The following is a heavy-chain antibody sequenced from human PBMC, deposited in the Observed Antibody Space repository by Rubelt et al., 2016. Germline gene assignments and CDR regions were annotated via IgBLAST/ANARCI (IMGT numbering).Heavy chain of an antibody. CDR3: ARDIVVVVAATLGSPMRYMDV. D-gene: IGHD2-15*01. J-gene: IGHJ6*03. CDR1: GGSISSYY. CDR2: IYYSGST. Sequence: QVQLQESGPGLVKPSETLSLTCTVSGGSISSYYWSWIRQPPGKGLEWIGSIYYSGSTYYNPSLKSWVTISVDPSKNQCSLKRSSVTAADTAVYYCARDIVVVVAATLGSPMRYMDVWGKGTTVTVSS. V-gene: IGHV4-59*05.